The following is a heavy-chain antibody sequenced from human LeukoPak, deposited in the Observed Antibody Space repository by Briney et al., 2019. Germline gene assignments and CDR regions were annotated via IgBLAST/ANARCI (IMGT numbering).Heavy chain of an antibody. CDR3: ARDERWLEDASDI. CDR2: ISSSSSYI. J-gene: IGHJ3*02. V-gene: IGHV3-21*01. CDR1: GFTFSSYS. Sequence: GGSLRLSCAASGFTFSSYSMNWVRQAPGKGLEWVSSISSSSSYIYYADSVKGRFTISRDNAKNSLYLQMNSLRAEDTAVYYCARDERWLEDASDIWGQGTMVTVSS. D-gene: IGHD5-24*01.